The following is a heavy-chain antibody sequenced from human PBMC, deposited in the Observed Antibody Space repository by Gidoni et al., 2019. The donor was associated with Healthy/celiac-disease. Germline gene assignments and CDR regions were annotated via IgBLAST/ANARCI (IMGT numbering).Heavy chain of an antibody. CDR1: GGSFSGYY. CDR2: INHSGST. J-gene: IGHJ4*02. D-gene: IGHD3-10*01. Sequence: QVQLQQWGAGLLKPSETLSLTCAVYGGSFSGYYWSWIRQPPGKGLEWIGEINHSGSTNYNPSLKSRVTISVDTSKNQFSLKLSSVTAADTAVYYCARGPRGFRWFGGGRLRLDDYFDYWGQGTLVTVSS. V-gene: IGHV4-34*01. CDR3: ARGPRGFRWFGGGRLRLDDYFDY.